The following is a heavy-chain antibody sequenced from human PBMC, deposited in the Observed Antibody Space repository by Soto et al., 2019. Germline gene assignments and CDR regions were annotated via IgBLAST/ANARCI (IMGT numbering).Heavy chain of an antibody. D-gene: IGHD2-21*02. V-gene: IGHV4-4*02. CDR1: GGTVASSHW. Sequence: SETLSLTCGVSGGTVASSHWWSWVRQSPGRGLEWIGNVYHTGDTNFNPSLQSRVTFSVDKSNNRFSLRLTSVTAADTAVYFCAREIVTAGGNNYFDPWGPGTLVTVSS. CDR2: VYHTGDT. J-gene: IGHJ5*02. CDR3: AREIVTAGGNNYFDP.